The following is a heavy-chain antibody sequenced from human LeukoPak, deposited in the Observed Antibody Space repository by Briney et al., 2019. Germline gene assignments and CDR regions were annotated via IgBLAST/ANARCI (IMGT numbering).Heavy chain of an antibody. J-gene: IGHJ5*02. CDR2: ISSSGSTI. D-gene: IGHD3-10*01. CDR1: GFTFSSYE. Sequence: GGSLRLSCAASGFTFSSYEMNWVRQAPGKGPEWVSYISSSGSTIYYADSVKGRFTISRDNAKNSLYLQMNSLRAEDTAVYYCARDLTHYYGSGNWFDPWGQGTLVTASS. V-gene: IGHV3-48*03. CDR3: ARDLTHYYGSGNWFDP.